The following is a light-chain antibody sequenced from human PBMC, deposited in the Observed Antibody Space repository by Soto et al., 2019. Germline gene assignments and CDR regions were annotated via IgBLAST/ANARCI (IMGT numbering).Light chain of an antibody. CDR3: QQYNDWPPWT. CDR2: GAS. V-gene: IGKV3-15*01. J-gene: IGKJ1*01. Sequence: EIVMTQSPATLYVSPGERATLSCRASQSVNSNLAWYQQKPGQPPRLLIYGASTRATGIPVRFSGGGSGTEFTLTIRNLQSEDFAVYYCQQYNDWPPWTFGQGTKVEIK. CDR1: QSVNSN.